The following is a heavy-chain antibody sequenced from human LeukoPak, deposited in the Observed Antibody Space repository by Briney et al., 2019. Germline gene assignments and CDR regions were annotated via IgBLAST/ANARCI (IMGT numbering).Heavy chain of an antibody. CDR2: ISSSSYI. Sequence: GGSLRLSCAASGFTFSSYSMNWVRQAPGKGLEWVSSISSSSYIYYADSVKGRFTNSRDNAKNSLYLQMNSLRAEDTAVYYCARDWRGGYGYYWGQGTLVTVSS. J-gene: IGHJ4*02. CDR3: ARDWRGGYGYY. CDR1: GFTFSSYS. V-gene: IGHV3-21*01. D-gene: IGHD5-12*01.